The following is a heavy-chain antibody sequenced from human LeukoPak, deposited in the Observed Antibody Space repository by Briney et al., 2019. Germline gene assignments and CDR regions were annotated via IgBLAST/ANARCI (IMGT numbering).Heavy chain of an antibody. CDR2: ISTSSSHI. CDR3: AREGLLVNGGFNI. V-gene: IGHV3-21*01. J-gene: IGHJ3*02. CDR1: GFTFRNYF. D-gene: IGHD3/OR15-3a*01. Sequence: GGSLRLSCAASGFTFRNYFMSWVRQAPGKGLEWLSSISTSSSHIYYTDSVKGRFTISRDNAKNSLSLQMNNLTLDDTAVYYCAREGLLVNGGFNIWGQGTMISVSS.